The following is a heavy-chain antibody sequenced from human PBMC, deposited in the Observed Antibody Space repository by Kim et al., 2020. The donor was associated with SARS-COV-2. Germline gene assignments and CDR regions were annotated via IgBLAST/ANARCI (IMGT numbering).Heavy chain of an antibody. D-gene: IGHD5-12*01. CDR2: IVVGSGNT. J-gene: IGHJ4*02. Sequence: SVKVSCKASGFTFTSSAVQWVRQARGQRLEWIGWIVVGSGNTNYAQKFQERVTITRDMSTSTAYMELSSLRSEDTAVYYCAAITGYSGLFDYWGQGTLVTVSS. CDR1: GFTFTSSA. V-gene: IGHV1-58*01. CDR3: AAITGYSGLFDY.